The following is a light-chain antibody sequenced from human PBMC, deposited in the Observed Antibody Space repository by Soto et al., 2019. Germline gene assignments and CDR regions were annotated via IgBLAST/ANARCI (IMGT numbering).Light chain of an antibody. CDR1: SSDVGSYNL. CDR2: EGS. J-gene: IGLJ2*01. CDR3: CSYAGSSTVV. V-gene: IGLV2-23*01. Sequence: QSALTQPASVSGSPGQSITISCTGTSSDVGSYNLVSWYQQHPGKAPNLMIYEGSKRPSGVSNRFSGSKSGNTASLTISGLQAEDEADYYCCSYAGSSTVVFGGGTKVTVL.